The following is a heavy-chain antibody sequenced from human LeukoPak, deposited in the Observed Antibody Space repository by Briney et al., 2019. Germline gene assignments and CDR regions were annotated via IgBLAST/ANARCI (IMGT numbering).Heavy chain of an antibody. CDR3: ARQISGVVRIDY. CDR1: GGTFSSYA. Sequence: ASVKVSCKASGGTFSSYAISWVRQAPGQGLEWMGWISAYNGNTNYAQKLQGRVTMTTDTSTSTAYMELRSLRSDDTAVYYCARQISGVVRIDYWGQGTLVTVSS. CDR2: ISAYNGNT. V-gene: IGHV1-18*01. D-gene: IGHD3-3*01. J-gene: IGHJ4*02.